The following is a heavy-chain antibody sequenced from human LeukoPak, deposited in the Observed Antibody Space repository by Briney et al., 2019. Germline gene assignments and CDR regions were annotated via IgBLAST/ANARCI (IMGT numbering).Heavy chain of an antibody. D-gene: IGHD5-12*01. J-gene: IGHJ4*02. CDR1: GGTFSSYA. Sequence: SVKVSCEASGGTFSSYAISWVRQAPGQGLEWMGGIIPIFGTANYAQKFQGRVTITADKSTSTAYMELSSLRSEDTAVYYCARAEDSGYDSAPFDYWGQGTLVTVSS. CDR3: ARAEDSGYDSAPFDY. V-gene: IGHV1-69*06. CDR2: IIPIFGTA.